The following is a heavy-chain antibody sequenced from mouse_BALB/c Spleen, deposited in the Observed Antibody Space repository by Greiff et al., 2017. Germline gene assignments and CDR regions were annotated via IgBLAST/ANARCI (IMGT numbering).Heavy chain of an antibody. CDR3: ARGGSSYLDY. Sequence: VQLKQSGAELVRSGASVKLSCTASGFNIKDYYMHWVKQRPEQGLEWIGWIDPEYGNTKYDPKFQGKATITADTSSNTAYLQLSSLTSEDTAVYYCARGGSSYLDYWGQGTTLTVSS. CDR1: GFNIKDYY. CDR2: IDPEYGNT. D-gene: IGHD1-1*01. V-gene: IGHV14-1*02. J-gene: IGHJ2*01.